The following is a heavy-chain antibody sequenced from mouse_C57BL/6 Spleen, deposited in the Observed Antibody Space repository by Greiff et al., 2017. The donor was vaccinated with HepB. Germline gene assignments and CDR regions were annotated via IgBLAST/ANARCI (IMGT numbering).Heavy chain of an antibody. D-gene: IGHD3-2*02. CDR1: GYSITSGYY. CDR2: ISYDGSN. Sequence: EVQLQQSGPGLVKPSQSLSLTCSVTGYSITSGYYWNWIRQFPGNKPEWMGYISYDGSNNYNPSLKNRISITRDTSKNQFFLKLNSVTTEDTATYYCAIDSSGYGYWGQGTTLTVSS. J-gene: IGHJ2*01. V-gene: IGHV3-6*01. CDR3: AIDSSGYGY.